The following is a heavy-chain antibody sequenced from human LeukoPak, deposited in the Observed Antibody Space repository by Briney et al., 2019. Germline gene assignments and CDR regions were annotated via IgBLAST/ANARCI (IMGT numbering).Heavy chain of an antibody. CDR2: ISSSGSTI. J-gene: IGHJ4*02. D-gene: IGHD5-24*01. CDR1: GFTFSDYY. Sequence: GGPLRLSCAASGFTFSDYYMTWIRQAPGKGLEWVSYISSSGSTIYYADSVKGRFTISRDNAKKSLYMQMNSLRAEDTAVYYCARDCRDGYNCGDYWGQGTLVTVSS. V-gene: IGHV3-11*01. CDR3: ARDCRDGYNCGDY.